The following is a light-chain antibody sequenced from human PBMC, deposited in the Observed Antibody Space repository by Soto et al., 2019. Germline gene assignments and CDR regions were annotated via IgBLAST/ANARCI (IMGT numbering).Light chain of an antibody. J-gene: IGLJ3*02. CDR3: QPLSTDIRL. CDR1: SGHNSYA. Sequence: QLVLTQPPSASASLGASVKLTCTLSSGHNSYAIAWHQQQPEKGPRYLMKLNSDGSHSKGDGIPDRFSGSSSGAERYLTISSLQSEDEADYYCQPLSTDIRLFGGGTKLTVL. CDR2: LNSDGSH. V-gene: IGLV4-69*01.